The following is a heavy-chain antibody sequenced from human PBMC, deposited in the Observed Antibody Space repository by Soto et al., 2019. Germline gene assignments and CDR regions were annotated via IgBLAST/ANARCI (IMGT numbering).Heavy chain of an antibody. D-gene: IGHD2-2*02. V-gene: IGHV1-58*01. Sequence: SVKVSCKASGFTFTSSAVQWVRQARGQRLEWIGWIVVGSGNTNYAQKFQERVTITRDMSTSTAYMELSSLRSEDTAVYYCAADIYFFSPTSCYKLTQVMDVCGQGXTVTVYS. CDR1: GFTFTSSA. CDR3: AADIYFFSPTSCYKLTQVMDV. CDR2: IVVGSGNT. J-gene: IGHJ6*02.